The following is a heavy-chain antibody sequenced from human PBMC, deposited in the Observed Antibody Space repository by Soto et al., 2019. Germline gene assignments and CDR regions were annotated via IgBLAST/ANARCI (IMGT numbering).Heavy chain of an antibody. CDR2: IYYSGST. V-gene: IGHV4-59*01. D-gene: IGHD6-6*01. J-gene: IGHJ4*02. CDR1: GGSISSYY. Sequence: AXETLYLTCTVSGGSISSYYWSWIRRPPGKGLEWIGYIYYSGSTNYNPSLKSRVTISVDTSKNQFSLKLSSVTAADTAVYYCASNPPYSSSPYFDYWGQGTLVTVSS. CDR3: ASNPPYSSSPYFDY.